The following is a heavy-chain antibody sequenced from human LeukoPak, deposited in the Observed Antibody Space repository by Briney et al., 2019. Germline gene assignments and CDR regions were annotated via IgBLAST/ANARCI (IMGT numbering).Heavy chain of an antibody. V-gene: IGHV1-18*01. CDR3: ARDHSYSNYRYYYYYMDV. CDR2: ISAYNGNT. D-gene: IGHD4-11*01. Sequence: GASVKVSCKASGYTFTSYGISWVRQAPGQGLEWMGWISAYNGNTNYARKHQGRVTMTTDTSTSTAYMELRSLRSDDTAVYYCARDHSYSNYRYYYYYMDVWGKGTTVTVSS. CDR1: GYTFTSYG. J-gene: IGHJ6*03.